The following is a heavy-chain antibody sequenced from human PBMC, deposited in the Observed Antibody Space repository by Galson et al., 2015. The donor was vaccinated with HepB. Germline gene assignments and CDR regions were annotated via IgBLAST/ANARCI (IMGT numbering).Heavy chain of an antibody. V-gene: IGHV4-38-2*02. CDR3: ARDKGWVDY. J-gene: IGHJ4*02. CDR2: IYYSGST. CDR1: GFTFSDYY. D-gene: IGHD3-16*01. Sequence: LRLSCAASGFTFSDYYMNWLRQPPGKGLEWIGSIYYSGSTYYNPSLKSRVTIFVDTSKNQFSLKLSSVTAADTAVYYCARDKGWVDYWGQGTLVTVSS.